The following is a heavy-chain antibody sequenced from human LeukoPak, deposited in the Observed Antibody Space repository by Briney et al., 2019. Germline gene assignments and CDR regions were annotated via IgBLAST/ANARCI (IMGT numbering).Heavy chain of an antibody. Sequence: GGAPRLSLAAPGFPFRSYGMHRGPQAPGKGVGGGGGILYDGSNKYYADSVKGRFTISRDNSKNTLYLQMNSLRAEDTAVYYCAKGILYCGGDCYSRFDYWGQGTLVTVSS. J-gene: IGHJ4*02. D-gene: IGHD2-21*02. V-gene: IGHV3-30*18. CDR1: GFPFRSYG. CDR2: ILYDGSNK. CDR3: AKGILYCGGDCYSRFDY.